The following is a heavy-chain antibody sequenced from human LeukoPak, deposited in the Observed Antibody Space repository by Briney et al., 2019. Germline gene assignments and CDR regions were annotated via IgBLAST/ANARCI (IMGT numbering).Heavy chain of an antibody. Sequence: SETLSLTCTVSGGSIRRYYWSWIRQPPGKGLEWIGYIYDSGTTKYNISLQSRVTISLDTSKNQFTLKLTSVTAADTAVYYCARGGDYGDLRYFDYWGQGTLVTVSS. CDR2: IYDSGTT. V-gene: IGHV4-59*01. J-gene: IGHJ4*02. CDR3: ARGGDYGDLRYFDY. D-gene: IGHD4-17*01. CDR1: GGSIRRYY.